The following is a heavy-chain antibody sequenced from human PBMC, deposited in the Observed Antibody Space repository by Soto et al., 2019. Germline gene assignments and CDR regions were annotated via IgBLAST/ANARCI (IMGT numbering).Heavy chain of an antibody. Sequence: QVRLQESGPGLVKPSETLSLTCTVSGGSVSSGSYYWSWIRQPPGKGLEWSGYIYYSGSTNYNPSLKSRVTISVDTSKNQFSLKLSSVTAADTAVYYCARGILADSSGYYYSFDYWGQGTLVTVSS. CDR3: ARGILADSSGYYYSFDY. CDR1: GGSVSSGSYY. CDR2: IYYSGST. D-gene: IGHD3-22*01. V-gene: IGHV4-61*01. J-gene: IGHJ4*02.